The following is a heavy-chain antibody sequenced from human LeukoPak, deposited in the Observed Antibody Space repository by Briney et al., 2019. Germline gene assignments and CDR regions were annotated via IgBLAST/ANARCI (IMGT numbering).Heavy chain of an antibody. D-gene: IGHD5-18*01. J-gene: IGHJ4*02. CDR1: GFTFSDYY. Sequence: GGSLRLSCAASGFTFSDYYMSWIRQAPGKGLEWVSYISSSGSTIYYADSVKGRFTISRDNAKNSLYLQMNSLRAEDTAVYYRAREGHSYGHKLNLPFDYWGQGTLVTVSS. CDR2: ISSSGSTI. CDR3: AREGHSYGHKLNLPFDY. V-gene: IGHV3-11*01.